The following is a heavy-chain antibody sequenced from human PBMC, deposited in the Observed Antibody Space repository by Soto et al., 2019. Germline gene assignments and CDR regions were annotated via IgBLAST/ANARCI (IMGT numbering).Heavy chain of an antibody. CDR2: INHSGST. V-gene: IGHV4-34*01. CDR3: ARGQVARRFLVWLSLLFDY. Sequence: QVQLQQWGAGLLKPSETLSLTCAVYGGSFSGYYWSWIRQPPGKGLEWIGEINHSGSTNYNPSLKSRVTISVDTSKNQFSLKLSSVTAADTALYYCARGQVARRFLVWLSLLFDYWGQGTLVTFSS. CDR1: GGSFSGYY. J-gene: IGHJ4*02. D-gene: IGHD3-3*01.